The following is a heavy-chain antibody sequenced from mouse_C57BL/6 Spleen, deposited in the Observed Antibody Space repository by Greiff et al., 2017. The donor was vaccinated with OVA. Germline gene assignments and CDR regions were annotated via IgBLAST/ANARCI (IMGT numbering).Heavy chain of an antibody. V-gene: IGHV1-64*01. CDR1: GYTFNSYW. Sequence: QVQLQQPGAELVKPGASVKLSCKASGYTFNSYWMNWVKQRPGQGLEWIGMIHPTGGSTNYNEQLKSKATLTVDKSSSTAYMHLSSLTSEDSAVYYCARKNYDYDVYFDYWGQGTTLTVSS. D-gene: IGHD2-4*01. CDR3: ARKNYDYDVYFDY. J-gene: IGHJ2*01. CDR2: IHPTGGST.